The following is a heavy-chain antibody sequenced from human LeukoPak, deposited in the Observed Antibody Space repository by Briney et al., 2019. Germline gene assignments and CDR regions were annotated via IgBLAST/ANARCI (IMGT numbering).Heavy chain of an antibody. J-gene: IGHJ4*02. CDR3: ARDRGGKGSAIFY. D-gene: IGHD2-2*01. V-gene: IGHV1-18*01. CDR1: GYNFPSYG. CDR2: IRPHTGET. Sequence: VASVKVSCKAPGYNFPSYGINWVRQAPGQGLEWMGWIRPHTGETNSAQRFQDRVTMTTDTSTTTAYMELRSLRFDDTAVYYCARDRGGKGSAIFYWGQGSLVTVSS.